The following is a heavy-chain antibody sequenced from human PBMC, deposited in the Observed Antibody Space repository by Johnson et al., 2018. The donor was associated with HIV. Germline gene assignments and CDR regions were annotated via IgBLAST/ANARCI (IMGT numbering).Heavy chain of an antibody. CDR2: IKSKSDGGTT. CDR1: GFTFSNAW. V-gene: IGHV3-15*01. D-gene: IGHD2-2*01. CDR3: TTDLVPAAKEPVVVGGAFDI. J-gene: IGHJ3*02. Sequence: VQLVESGGGLVQPGGSLRLSCAASGFTFSNAWMNWVRQVPGKGLEWVGRIKSKSDGGTTDYAAPVKGRFTISRDDSKNTLYLQMNSLKTEDTAVYYCTTDLVPAAKEPVVVGGAFDIWGQGTMVTVSS.